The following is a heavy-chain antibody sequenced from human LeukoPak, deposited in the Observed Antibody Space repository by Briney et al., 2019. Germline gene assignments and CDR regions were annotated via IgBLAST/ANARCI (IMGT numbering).Heavy chain of an antibody. CDR3: ASSNSVYYYDSSGYHFRN. Sequence: SETLSLTCTVYGGSINSYYWSWIRQPAGKGLEWIGRIYTSGSTTYNPSLKSRVTMSVDTSKNQFSLKLRSVTAATTAGYSVASSNSVYYYDSSGYHFRNWGQGTLVTVSS. J-gene: IGHJ1*01. CDR1: GGSINSYY. CDR2: IYTSGST. D-gene: IGHD3-22*01. V-gene: IGHV4-4*07.